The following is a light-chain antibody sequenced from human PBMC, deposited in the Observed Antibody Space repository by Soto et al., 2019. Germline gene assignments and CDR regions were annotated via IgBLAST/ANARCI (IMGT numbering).Light chain of an antibody. CDR3: QQYNNWPPYT. Sequence: EIVMTQSPATLSVSPGERATLSCRASQSVSSNLAWYQQKPGQALRLLIYGASTRATGIPARFSGRGSGTEFTLTISSLQSEDFAVYYCQQYNNWPPYTFGQGTKVDIK. V-gene: IGKV3-15*01. CDR1: QSVSSN. J-gene: IGKJ2*01. CDR2: GAS.